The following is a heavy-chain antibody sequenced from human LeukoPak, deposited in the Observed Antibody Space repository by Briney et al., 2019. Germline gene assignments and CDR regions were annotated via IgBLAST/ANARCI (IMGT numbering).Heavy chain of an antibody. V-gene: IGHV3-30*02. Sequence: GGCLRLSCAASGFTFSSYGMHWVRQAPGKGLEWVAFIRYVGSNKYYADSVKGRFTISRDNSKNTLYLQMNSLRAEDTAVYYCAKDRATMIVLGYFDYWGQGTLVTVSS. CDR1: GFTFSSYG. CDR3: AKDRATMIVLGYFDY. CDR2: IRYVGSNK. D-gene: IGHD3-22*01. J-gene: IGHJ4*02.